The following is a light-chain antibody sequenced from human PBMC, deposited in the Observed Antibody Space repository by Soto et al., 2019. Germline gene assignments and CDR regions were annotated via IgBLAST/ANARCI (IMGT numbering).Light chain of an antibody. CDR1: QSVSSSP. V-gene: IGKV3-20*01. CDR3: QQYGSSLTWT. CDR2: GAS. J-gene: IGKJ1*01. Sequence: EIVLTQSPGTLSLSPGERATFSCRASQSVSSSPLAWYQKKPGQAPRLLIYGASSRAAGVPDRFSGSGSGTDFTLTISRLEPEDFAVYYCQQYGSSLTWTFGQGTKVDIK.